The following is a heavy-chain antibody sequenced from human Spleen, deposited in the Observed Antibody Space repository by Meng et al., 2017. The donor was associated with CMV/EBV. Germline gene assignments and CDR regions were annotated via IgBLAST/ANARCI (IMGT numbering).Heavy chain of an antibody. V-gene: IGHV1-2*02. Sequence: SGYTFSDYYIHWLRQAPGQGPEWMGWINPKSGGTDYAQRFEGRVTMTADTYTRTVYLELSRLTKDDTATYYCATLRRYHYGHSGYRDYWGQGTLVTVSS. J-gene: IGHJ4*02. CDR2: INPKSGGT. CDR1: GYTFSDYY. CDR3: ATLRRYHYGHSGYRDY. D-gene: IGHD3-10*01.